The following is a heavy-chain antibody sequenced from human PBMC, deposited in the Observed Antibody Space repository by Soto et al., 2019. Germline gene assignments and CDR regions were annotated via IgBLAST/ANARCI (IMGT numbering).Heavy chain of an antibody. Sequence: EVQLVESGGGLVQPGGSLRLSCAASGFTFSSYWMHWVRQAPWKGLVWVSRINTDGSSTSYADSVKGRFTISRDNAENTLYLQMNSLTAEDTAVYYCARGETRHSSLSVYWGQGTLVTVAS. CDR2: INTDGSST. J-gene: IGHJ4*02. CDR3: ARGETRHSSLSVY. V-gene: IGHV3-74*01. D-gene: IGHD3-22*01. CDR1: GFTFSSYW.